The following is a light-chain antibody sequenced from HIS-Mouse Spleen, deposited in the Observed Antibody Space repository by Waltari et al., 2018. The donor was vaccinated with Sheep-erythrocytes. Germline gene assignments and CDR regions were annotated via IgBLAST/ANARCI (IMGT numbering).Light chain of an antibody. Sequence: QSALTQPASVSGSPGQSITISCTGTSSDAGGYNYVSWYQQHPGKAPKRMIYEVSNRPSGVSNRFSGSKSGNTASLTISGLQAEDEADYYCSSYTSSSTYVFGTGTKVTVL. CDR1: SSDAGGYNY. CDR2: EVS. CDR3: SSYTSSSTYV. J-gene: IGLJ1*01. V-gene: IGLV2-14*01.